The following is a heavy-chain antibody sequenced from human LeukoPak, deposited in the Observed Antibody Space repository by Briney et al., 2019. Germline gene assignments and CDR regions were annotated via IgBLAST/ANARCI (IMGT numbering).Heavy chain of an antibody. CDR1: GFTFSGSA. V-gene: IGHV3-73*01. CDR3: WLPGENYGDSVDY. J-gene: IGHJ4*02. Sequence: PGGSLRLSCAASGFTFSGSAMHWVRQASGKGLEWVGRIRSKANNYATAYVASVKGRFAISRDDSKNTAYLQMNSLKTEDTAVYYCWLPGENYGDSVDYWGQGTLVTVSS. D-gene: IGHD4-17*01. CDR2: IRSKANNYAT.